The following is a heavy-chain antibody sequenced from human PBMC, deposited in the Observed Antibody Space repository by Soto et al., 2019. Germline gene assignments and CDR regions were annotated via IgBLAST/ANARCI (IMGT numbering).Heavy chain of an antibody. Sequence: GGSLRLSCAASGFSLRTYGMHWLRRAPGKGLEWVAFIWYDGSKKFYANSVKGRSTISKDNSNNILYLQMSGLRAEDTAVYYCARDVLTAVAGSVNWFDPWGQGTLVTVSS. V-gene: IGHV3-33*01. CDR3: ARDVLTAVAGSVNWFDP. CDR1: GFSLRTYG. CDR2: IWYDGSKK. D-gene: IGHD6-19*01. J-gene: IGHJ5*02.